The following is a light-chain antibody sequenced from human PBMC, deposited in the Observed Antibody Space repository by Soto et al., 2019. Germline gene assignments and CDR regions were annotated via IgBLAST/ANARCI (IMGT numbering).Light chain of an antibody. J-gene: IGKJ1*01. Sequence: DIQMTQSPSTLSASIGDRVIITCRASQSISKWLAWYQQKPGKGPKLLIYDASILHSGVPSRFSGSGSGTKITLTISSLQPDDFATYYCQQYNSYSVWTFGQGTKVDIK. CDR2: DAS. CDR1: QSISKW. V-gene: IGKV1-5*01. CDR3: QQYNSYSVWT.